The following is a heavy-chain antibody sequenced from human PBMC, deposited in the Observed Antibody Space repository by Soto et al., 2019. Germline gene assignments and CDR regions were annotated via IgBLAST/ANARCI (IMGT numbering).Heavy chain of an antibody. Sequence: ASVKVSCKASGYTFTSYGISWVRQAPGQGLEWMGWISAYNGNTNYAQKLQGRVTMTTDTSTSTAYTELRSLRSDDTAVYYCARAPRLEFDWLSGTFDYWGQGTLVTVSS. CDR3: ARAPRLEFDWLSGTFDY. J-gene: IGHJ4*02. CDR2: ISAYNGNT. CDR1: GYTFTSYG. V-gene: IGHV1-18*01. D-gene: IGHD3-9*01.